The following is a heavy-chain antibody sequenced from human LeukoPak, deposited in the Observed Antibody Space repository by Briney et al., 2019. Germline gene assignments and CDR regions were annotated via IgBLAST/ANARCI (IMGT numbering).Heavy chain of an antibody. CDR1: GYSISSGYY. Sequence: SETLSLTCAVSGYSISSGYYWGWIRQPPGKGLEWIGSIYHSGSTYYNPSLKSRVTISVDTSKNQFSLKLNSVTAADTAVYYCARLGAYYYDSAGYYYNRYFDYWGQRALVTVSS. D-gene: IGHD3-22*01. V-gene: IGHV4-38-2*01. CDR3: ARLGAYYYDSAGYYYNRYFDY. J-gene: IGHJ4*02. CDR2: IYHSGST.